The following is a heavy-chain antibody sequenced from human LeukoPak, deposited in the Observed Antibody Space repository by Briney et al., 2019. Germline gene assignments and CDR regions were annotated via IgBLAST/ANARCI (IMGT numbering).Heavy chain of an antibody. J-gene: IGHJ4*02. V-gene: IGHV4-39*01. Sequence: MPSETLSLTCTVYGDSISSSSYYWVWIRQPPGKGLEWIGSIYYSGSTYYNPSLKSRVTISVDTSKNQFSLKLSSATDADTAVYYCAGPTHYYGDWGQGTLVTVSS. CDR2: IYYSGST. CDR3: AGPTHYYGD. CDR1: GDSISSSSYY. D-gene: IGHD3-10*01.